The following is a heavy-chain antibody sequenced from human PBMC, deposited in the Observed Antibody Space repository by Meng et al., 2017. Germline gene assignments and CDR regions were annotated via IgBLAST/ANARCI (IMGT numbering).Heavy chain of an antibody. Sequence: GESLKISCAASGFTFSSYWMSWVRQAPGKGLEWMGGFDPEDGETIYAQKFQGRVTMTEDTAKDTAYMELSSLRSEDTAVYYWATPRYGDYGYDYWGQGTLVTVSS. D-gene: IGHD4-17*01. CDR2: FDPEDGET. CDR3: ATPRYGDYGYDY. J-gene: IGHJ4*02. CDR1: GFTFSSYW. V-gene: IGHV1-24*01.